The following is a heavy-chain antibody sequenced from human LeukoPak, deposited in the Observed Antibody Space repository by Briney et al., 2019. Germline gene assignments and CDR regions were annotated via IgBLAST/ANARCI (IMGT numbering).Heavy chain of an antibody. CDR1: ALNFNTYP. J-gene: IGHJ4*02. Sequence: GRSLRLSCAASALNFNTYPMHWVRQAPGKGLEWVAVISEDGRNGYYLDSVKGRFTISRENSKKMLYLQMNSLRVDDTAVYYCVGGDFHYWGQGTLVTVSS. V-gene: IGHV3-30*03. CDR3: VGGDFHY. CDR2: ISEDGRNG. D-gene: IGHD3-16*01.